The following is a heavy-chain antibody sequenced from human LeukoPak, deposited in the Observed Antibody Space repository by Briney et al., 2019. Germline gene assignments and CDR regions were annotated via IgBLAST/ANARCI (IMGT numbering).Heavy chain of an antibody. CDR1: GFTFSSYW. J-gene: IGHJ4*02. CDR3: ASDPDSGGWSTFDN. D-gene: IGHD2-15*01. Sequence: KTGGSLRLSCAASGFTFSSYWMHWVRQAPGKGLVWVSRIHGDGKKTTYADSVKGRFTISRDNAKNTLYLQMNSLRAEDTAVYYCASDPDSGGWSTFDNWGQGSLVTVSS. V-gene: IGHV3-74*01. CDR2: IHGDGKKT.